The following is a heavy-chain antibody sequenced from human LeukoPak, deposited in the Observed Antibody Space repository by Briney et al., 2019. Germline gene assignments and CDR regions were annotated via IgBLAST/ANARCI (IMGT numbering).Heavy chain of an antibody. Sequence: ASVKVSCKASGYTFTGYYMHWVRQAPGQGLEWMGWINPNSGGANYAQKFQGRVTMTRDTSISTAYMELSRLRSDDTAVYYCARDKYDYVWGSYRSSLDYWGQGTLVTVSS. J-gene: IGHJ4*02. D-gene: IGHD3-16*02. CDR3: ARDKYDYVWGSYRSSLDY. CDR1: GYTFTGYY. CDR2: INPNSGGA. V-gene: IGHV1-2*02.